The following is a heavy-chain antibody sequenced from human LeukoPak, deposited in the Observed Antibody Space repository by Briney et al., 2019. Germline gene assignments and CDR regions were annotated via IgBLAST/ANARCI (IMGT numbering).Heavy chain of an antibody. CDR1: GYTFTSYN. CDR2: MNPNSGNT. D-gene: IGHD2-15*01. Sequence: ASVKVSCKASGYTFTSYNINWVRQATGQGLEWMGWMNPNSGNTGYAQKFQGRVTMTRNTSITTAYLELSSLRSGDTAVYYCARSPRYCGGGSCAFWGQGTLITVSS. CDR3: ARSPRYCGGGSCAF. J-gene: IGHJ4*02. V-gene: IGHV1-8*01.